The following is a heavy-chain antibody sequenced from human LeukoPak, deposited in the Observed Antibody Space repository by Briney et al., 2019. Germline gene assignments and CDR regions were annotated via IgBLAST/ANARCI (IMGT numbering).Heavy chain of an antibody. CDR3: AREVSRLWFGESYAAFDI. Sequence: GGSLRLSCAASGFTFSIYGMNWVRQAPGRGLEWVSVISGIGNRTYYADSVKGRFTISRDNSKNMLYLRMNSLRAEDTAVYFCAREVSRLWFGESYAAFDIWGQGATVAV. CDR2: ISGIGNRT. CDR1: GFTFSIYG. J-gene: IGHJ3*02. V-gene: IGHV3-23*01. D-gene: IGHD3-10*01.